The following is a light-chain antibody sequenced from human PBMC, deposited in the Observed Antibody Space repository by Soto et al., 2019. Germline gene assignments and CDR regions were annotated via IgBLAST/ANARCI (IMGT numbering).Light chain of an antibody. Sequence: ERVMTQSPATLSLSPGERATLSCRASQSFSSSYLAWYRQKPGQAPRLLIYDASTRATGIPARFSGSGSGTEFTLTISSLQSEDFAVYYCQQYNNWRTFGQGTKVDIK. V-gene: IGKV3-15*01. CDR1: QSFSSSY. CDR2: DAS. CDR3: QQYNNWRT. J-gene: IGKJ1*01.